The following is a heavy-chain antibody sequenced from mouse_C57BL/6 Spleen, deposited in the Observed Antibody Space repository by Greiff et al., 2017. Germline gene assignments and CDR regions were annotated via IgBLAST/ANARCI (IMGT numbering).Heavy chain of an antibody. J-gene: IGHJ2*01. V-gene: IGHV1-82*01. CDR2: IYPGDGDT. D-gene: IGHD1-1*01. CDR1: CYAFSSSW. CDR3: ARGDITTCDY. Sequence: VQLVESGPELVKPGASVKISCKASCYAFSSSWMNWVKQRPGKGLEWIGRIYPGDGDTNYNGKFKGKATLTADKSSSTAYMQLSSLTSEDSAVYFCARGDITTCDYWGQGTTLTVSS.